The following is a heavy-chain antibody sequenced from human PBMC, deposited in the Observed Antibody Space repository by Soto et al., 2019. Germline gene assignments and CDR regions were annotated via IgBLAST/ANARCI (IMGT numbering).Heavy chain of an antibody. J-gene: IGHJ6*02. CDR3: ARRAPGTERLLSDHYYRYGMDV. D-gene: IGHD3-16*02. CDR2: ISYDGSKK. Sequence: LVESGGGVVQPGRSLRLSCAASAFTFSSYAVHWVRQAPGEGLEWVAAISYDGSKKYYADSVKGRFTISRDNSKNTLYLQINSLKTEDTAVYYCARRAPGTERLLSDHYYRYGMDVWGQGTTVTVSS. CDR1: AFTFSSYA. V-gene: IGHV3-30-3*01.